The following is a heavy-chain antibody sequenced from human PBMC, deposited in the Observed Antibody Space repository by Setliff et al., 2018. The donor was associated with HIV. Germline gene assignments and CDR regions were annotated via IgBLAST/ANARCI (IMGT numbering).Heavy chain of an antibody. CDR2: INTNTGNP. CDR3: ARVKTYYDFWSGYYTSDI. CDR1: GYTFTSYA. V-gene: IGHV7-4-1*02. Sequence: ASVKVSCKASGYTFTSYAMNWVRQAPGQGLEWMGWINTNTGNPTYAQGFTGRFVFSLDTSVSTAYLQNSSLKAEDTAVYYCARVKTYYDFWSGYYTSDIWGRERMLTASS. J-gene: IGHJ3*02. D-gene: IGHD3-3*01.